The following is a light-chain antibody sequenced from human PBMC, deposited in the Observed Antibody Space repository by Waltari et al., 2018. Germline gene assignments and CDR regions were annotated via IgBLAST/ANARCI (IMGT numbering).Light chain of an antibody. V-gene: IGKV3-15*01. CDR2: GIS. CDR3: QQYKSWPLT. CDR1: QSLGSF. J-gene: IGKJ3*01. Sequence: EIVMTQSPATLSVSPGERVTLSCRASQSLGSFLAWYQQKLGQAPRLLISGISTRATGIPARFSGSGSGTDFTLTISGLESEDFAVYYCQQYKSWPLTFGPGTKVDIK.